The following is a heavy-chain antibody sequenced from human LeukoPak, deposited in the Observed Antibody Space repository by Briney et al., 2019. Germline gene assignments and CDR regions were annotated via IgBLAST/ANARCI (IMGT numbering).Heavy chain of an antibody. D-gene: IGHD2-15*01. V-gene: IGHV4-4*07. CDR2: IYTSGTT. CDR1: GGSISSYY. J-gene: IGHJ4*02. CDR3: ARTSPRAATFDY. Sequence: PSETLSLTCAVPGGSISSYYWSWIRQPAGKGLEWIGRIYTSGTTNYNPSLKSRVTMSVDTSKNQFSLNLNSVTAADTAVYSCARTSPRAATFDYWGQGTLVTVSS.